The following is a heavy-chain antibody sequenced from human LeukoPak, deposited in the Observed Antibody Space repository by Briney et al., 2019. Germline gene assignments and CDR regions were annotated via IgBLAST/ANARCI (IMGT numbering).Heavy chain of an antibody. J-gene: IGHJ4*02. CDR3: ARASRVLRFLEWLYFDY. D-gene: IGHD3-3*01. CDR2: ISAYNGNT. CDR1: GYTFTSYG. Sequence: ASVKVSCKASGYTFTSYGISWVRQAPGQGLEWMGWISAYNGNTNYAQKLQGRVTMTTDTSTSTAYMELRSLRSDDTAVYYCARASRVLRFLEWLYFDYWGQGTLVTVSS. V-gene: IGHV1-18*01.